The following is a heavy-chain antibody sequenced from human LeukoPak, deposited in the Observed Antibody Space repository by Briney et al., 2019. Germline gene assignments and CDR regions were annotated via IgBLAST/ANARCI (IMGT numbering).Heavy chain of an antibody. D-gene: IGHD6-19*01. CDR1: GSTFSSYA. J-gene: IGHJ4*01. CDR2: IIPISATP. Sequence: SVKVSCKSSGSTFSSYAISWVRQAPGQGLEWMGGIIPISATPTYAQNFRDRITITADESTSTTYMHLSSLRFDDTAVYYRASRGEQWQPEGPRFDFWGHGTLVTVSS. V-gene: IGHV1-69*01. CDR3: ASRGEQWQPEGPRFDF.